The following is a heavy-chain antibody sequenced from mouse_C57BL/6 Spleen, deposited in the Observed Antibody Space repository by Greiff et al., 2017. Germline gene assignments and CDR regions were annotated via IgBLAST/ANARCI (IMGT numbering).Heavy chain of an antibody. CDR2: IYPGDGDT. J-gene: IGHJ3*01. D-gene: IGHD2-2*01. CDR3: ARWNMVTTNAWFAY. V-gene: IGHV1-80*01. CDR1: GYAFSSYW. Sequence: QVQLQQSGAELVKPGASVKISCKASGYAFSSYWMNWVKQRPGKGLEWIGQIYPGDGDTNYNGKFKSKATLTADKSTSTAYMQLSILTSRYSTVYVCARWNMVTTNAWFAYWGQGTLVTVSA.